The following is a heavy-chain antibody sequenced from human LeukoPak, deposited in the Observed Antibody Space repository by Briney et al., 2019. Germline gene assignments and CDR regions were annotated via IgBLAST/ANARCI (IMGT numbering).Heavy chain of an antibody. V-gene: IGHV3-53*01. J-gene: IGHJ4*02. Sequence: GGSLRLSCAASGFTVITNYMSWVRQAPGKGLEWVSVIYSGGSTYYADSVKGRFTISRDNSKNTLYLQMNSLRAEDTAVYYCLARSTDYWGQGTLVTVSS. D-gene: IGHD6-6*01. CDR1: GFTVITNY. CDR3: LARSTDY. CDR2: IYSGGST.